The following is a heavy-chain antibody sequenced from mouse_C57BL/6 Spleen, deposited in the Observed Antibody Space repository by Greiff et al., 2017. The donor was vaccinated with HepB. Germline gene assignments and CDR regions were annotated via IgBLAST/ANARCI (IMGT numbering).Heavy chain of an antibody. J-gene: IGHJ3*01. Sequence: QVQLQQPGAELVMPGASVKLSCKASGYTFTSYWMHWVKQRPGQGLEWIGEIDPSDSYTNYNQKFKGKSTLTVDKSSSTAYMQLSSLTSEDSAVYYCAPVFAYWGQGTLVTVSA. V-gene: IGHV1-69*01. CDR3: APVFAY. CDR2: IDPSDSYT. CDR1: GYTFTSYW.